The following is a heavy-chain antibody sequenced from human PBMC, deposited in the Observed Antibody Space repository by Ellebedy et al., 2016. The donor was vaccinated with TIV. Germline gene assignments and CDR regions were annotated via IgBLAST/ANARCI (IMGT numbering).Heavy chain of an antibody. Sequence: MPSETLSLTCSVSGCSVSSTRYYWAWLRQPPGKGLEYIGSVYYSGSPYYNPSFKSRVTLSADTSKNQFSLNLRTVTAADTAVYYCARTDPWQPIDDWGQGILVSVSS. CDR1: GCSVSSTRYY. V-gene: IGHV4-39*01. J-gene: IGHJ4*02. D-gene: IGHD2-21*02. CDR3: ARTDPWQPIDD. CDR2: VYYSGSP.